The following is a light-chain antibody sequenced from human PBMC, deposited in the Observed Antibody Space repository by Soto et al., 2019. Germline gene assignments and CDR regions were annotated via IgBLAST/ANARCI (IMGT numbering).Light chain of an antibody. CDR2: DAS. CDR1: QDISNY. CDR3: EQYDNLPVFT. V-gene: IGKV1-33*01. J-gene: IGKJ3*01. Sequence: DIQMTQSPSSLSASVGDRVTINCQASQDISNYLNWYQQKPGKAPKLLIYDASNLETGVPSRFSGSGSGTDFTFTISSLQPEDIATYYCEQYDNLPVFTFGPGTKVDIK.